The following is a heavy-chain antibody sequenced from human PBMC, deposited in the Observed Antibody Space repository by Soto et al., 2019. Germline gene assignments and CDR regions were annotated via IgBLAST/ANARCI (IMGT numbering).Heavy chain of an antibody. D-gene: IGHD1-26*01. CDR3: AKDPEWELLYFQH. V-gene: IGHV3-23*01. CDR2: ISGSGGST. CDR1: GFTFSSYA. J-gene: IGHJ1*01. Sequence: GGSLRLSCAASGFTFSSYAMSWVRQAPGKGLEWVSDISGSGGSTYYADSVKGRFTISRDNSKNTLYLQMNSLRAVDTAVYYCAKDPEWELLYFQHWGKGTLVTVSS.